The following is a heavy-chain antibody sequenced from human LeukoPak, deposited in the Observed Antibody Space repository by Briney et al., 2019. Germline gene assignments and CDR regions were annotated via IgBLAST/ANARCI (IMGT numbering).Heavy chain of an antibody. CDR1: GYTFTGHY. V-gene: IGHV1-2*02. CDR2: INPNSGGT. CDR3: AREMAADAFDI. J-gene: IGHJ3*02. Sequence: EASVKVSCKASGYTFTGHYMHWVRQAPGQGLEWMGWINPNSGGTNYAQKFQGRVTMTRDTSISTAYMELSRLRSDDTAVYYCAREMAADAFDIWGQGTMVTVSS. D-gene: IGHD5-24*01.